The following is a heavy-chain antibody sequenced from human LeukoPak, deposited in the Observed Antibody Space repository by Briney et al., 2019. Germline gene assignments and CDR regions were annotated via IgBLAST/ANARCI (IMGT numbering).Heavy chain of an antibody. V-gene: IGHV3-53*01. Sequence: AGGSLRLSCAASGFTVSSNYMSWVRQAPGKGLEWVSVIYSGGSTYYADSVKGRFTISRDNSKNTLYLQKNSLRAEDTAVCYCARVAPPYYYDSSGYFDYWGQGTLVTVSS. J-gene: IGHJ4*02. D-gene: IGHD3-22*01. CDR1: GFTVSSNY. CDR3: ARVAPPYYYDSSGYFDY. CDR2: IYSGGST.